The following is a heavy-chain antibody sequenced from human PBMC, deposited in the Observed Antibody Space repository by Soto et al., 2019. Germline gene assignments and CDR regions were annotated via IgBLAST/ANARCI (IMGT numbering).Heavy chain of an antibody. CDR2: MSFDGSNK. Sequence: QVQLVESGGGVVQPGRSLRLSCAASGFTFSTYVVHWVRQAPGKGLEWVAVMSFDGSNKYYADSVKGRFTISRDNSKNTLYLEMNSTRFEDTAVYYCARVDWAVGATTPSGFDYWGQGTLVTVSS. CDR1: GFTFSTYV. V-gene: IGHV3-30-3*01. J-gene: IGHJ4*02. CDR3: ARVDWAVGATTPSGFDY. D-gene: IGHD1-26*01.